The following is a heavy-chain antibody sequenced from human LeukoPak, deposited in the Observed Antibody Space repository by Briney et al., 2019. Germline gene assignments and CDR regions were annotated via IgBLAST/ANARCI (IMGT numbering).Heavy chain of an antibody. Sequence: GGSLRLSCAASGFIFSSYNMNWVRQAPGKGLEWVSSISSSSTYIYYADSVKGRFTISRDNAKSSLYLQMNSLRDEDTAVYYCARDGYSSSSLDYWGQGALVTVSS. J-gene: IGHJ4*02. V-gene: IGHV3-21*01. CDR1: GFIFSSYN. D-gene: IGHD6-6*01. CDR3: ARDGYSSSSLDY. CDR2: ISSSSTYI.